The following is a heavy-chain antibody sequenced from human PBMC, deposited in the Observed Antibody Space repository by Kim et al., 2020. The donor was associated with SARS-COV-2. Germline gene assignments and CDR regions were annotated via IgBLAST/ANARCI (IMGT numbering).Heavy chain of an antibody. CDR1: GFTFSSYA. J-gene: IGHJ4*02. Sequence: LSLTCAASGFTFSSYAMHWVRQAPGKGLEWVAVISYDGSNKYYADSVKGRFTISRDNSKNTLYLQMNSLRAEDTAVYYCAREVYYGSELFDYWGQGTLVTVSS. CDR3: AREVYYGSELFDY. CDR2: ISYDGSNK. D-gene: IGHD3-10*01. V-gene: IGHV3-30*04.